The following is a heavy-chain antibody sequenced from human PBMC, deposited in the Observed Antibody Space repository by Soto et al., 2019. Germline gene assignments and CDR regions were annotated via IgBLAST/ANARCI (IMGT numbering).Heavy chain of an antibody. Sequence: ASVKVSCKASGYSFSTYAIHWVRQAPGQRLEWMGWIDAGTGYTKYSQSFQGRVTFTRDTSASTAYMELSSLRSADTAVFFCARAPGDGYNYRGEFYYGMDVWGQGTTVTVSS. CDR3: ARAPGDGYNYRGEFYYGMDV. CDR1: GYSFSTYA. CDR2: IDAGTGYT. V-gene: IGHV1-3*01. J-gene: IGHJ6*02. D-gene: IGHD5-12*01.